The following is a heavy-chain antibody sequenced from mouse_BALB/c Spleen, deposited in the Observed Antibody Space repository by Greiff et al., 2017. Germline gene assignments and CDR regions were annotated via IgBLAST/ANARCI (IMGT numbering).Heavy chain of an antibody. CDR1: GYAFSSYW. V-gene: IGHV1-80*01. CDR3: ARWGSYGNNEPFEV. CDR2: IYPGDGDT. D-gene: IGHD2-1*01. Sequence: VQLQQSGAELVRPGSSVKISCKASGYAFSSYWMNWVKQRPGQGLEWIGQIYPGDGDTNYNGKFKGKATLTADKSSSTAYMQLSSLTSEDSAVYFCARWGSYGNNEPFEVWGAGTTVTVSS. J-gene: IGHJ1*01.